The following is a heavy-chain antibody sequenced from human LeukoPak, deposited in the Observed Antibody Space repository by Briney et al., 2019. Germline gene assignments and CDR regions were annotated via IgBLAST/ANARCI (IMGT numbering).Heavy chain of an antibody. D-gene: IGHD6-13*01. CDR3: AKDGSSSWYIGANKYFQH. CDR1: GYTFTGYY. Sequence: ASVKVSCKASGYTFTGYYMHWVRQAPGQGLEWMGWINPNSGGTNYAQKFQGRVTMTRDTSISTAYMELSSLRSDDTAVYYCAKDGSSSWYIGANKYFQHWGQGTLVTVSS. CDR2: INPNSGGT. J-gene: IGHJ1*01. V-gene: IGHV1-2*02.